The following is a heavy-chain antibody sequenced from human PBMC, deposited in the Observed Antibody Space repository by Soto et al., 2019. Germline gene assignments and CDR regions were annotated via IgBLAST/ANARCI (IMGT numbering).Heavy chain of an antibody. CDR1: GGTFSSYA. CDR2: INPSGGST. D-gene: IGHD1-26*01. CDR3: ARDRVMGVQHYYGMDV. V-gene: IGHV1-46*01. J-gene: IGHJ6*02. Sequence: VKVSCKASGGTFSSYAISWVRQAPGQGLEWMGIINPSGGSTSYAQKFQGRVTMTRDTSTSTVYMELSSLRSEDTAVYYCARDRVMGVQHYYGMDVWGQGTTVTVSS.